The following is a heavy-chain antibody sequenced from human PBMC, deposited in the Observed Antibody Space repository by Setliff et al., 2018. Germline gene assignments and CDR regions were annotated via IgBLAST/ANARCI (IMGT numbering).Heavy chain of an antibody. CDR3: ARDYGSGSYYNLYYYYYYYMDV. Sequence: GGSLRLSCAASGFTFSSYWMRWVRQAPGKGLVWVSRINSDGSSTSYADSVKGRFTISRDNAKNTLYLQMNSLRAEDTAVYYCARDYGSGSYYNLYYYYYYYMDVWGKGTTVTVSS. CDR1: GFTFSSYW. CDR2: INSDGSST. D-gene: IGHD3-10*01. V-gene: IGHV3-74*01. J-gene: IGHJ6*03.